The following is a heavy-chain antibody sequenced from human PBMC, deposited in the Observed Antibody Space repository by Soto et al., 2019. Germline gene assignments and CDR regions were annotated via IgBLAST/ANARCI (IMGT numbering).Heavy chain of an antibody. D-gene: IGHD2-8*01. V-gene: IGHV1-18*04. CDR3: ARGKLVRRTSALGY. CDR1: DDTFTNYP. Sequence: QVQLVQSGAEVKKPGASVKVSCKASDDTFTNYPISWVRQAPGQGLEWMGWISAYNGNTDYAQKVQGRITLTTDTSTSTAFMELRSLTSGDTAVYYCARGKLVRRTSALGYWGPGTLVTVSS. CDR2: ISAYNGNT. J-gene: IGHJ4*02.